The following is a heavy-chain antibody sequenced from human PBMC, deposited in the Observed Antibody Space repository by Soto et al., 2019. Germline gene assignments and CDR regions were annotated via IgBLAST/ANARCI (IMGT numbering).Heavy chain of an antibody. V-gene: IGHV4-30-4*01. D-gene: IGHD3-22*01. CDR3: VRRPVYDGSGFDY. CDR1: GGSLSTGDYY. Sequence: SETLSLTCSVSGGSLSTGDYYWSWIRQPPGKGLEWIGYIYYSGRTFYNPSLKSRLTIAVDTSKNQFSLKVSSVTAADTAVYYCVRRPVYDGSGFDYWGQGALVTVS. J-gene: IGHJ4*02. CDR2: IYYSGRT.